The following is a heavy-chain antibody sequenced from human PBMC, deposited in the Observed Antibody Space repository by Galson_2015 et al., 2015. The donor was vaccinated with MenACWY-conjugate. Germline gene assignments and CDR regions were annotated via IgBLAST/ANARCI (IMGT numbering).Heavy chain of an antibody. CDR3: ARPMLNVGDAFDI. CDR1: GYSFTSYW. V-gene: IGHV5-51*01. D-gene: IGHD1-1*01. Sequence: QSGAEVKKPGEPLQISCKGSGYSFTSYWIGWVRQMPGKGLEWMGIIYPGDSDTRYSPSFQGQVTISADKSISTAYLQWSSLKASDTAMYYCARPMLNVGDAFDIWGQGTMVTVSS. CDR2: IYPGDSDT. J-gene: IGHJ3*02.